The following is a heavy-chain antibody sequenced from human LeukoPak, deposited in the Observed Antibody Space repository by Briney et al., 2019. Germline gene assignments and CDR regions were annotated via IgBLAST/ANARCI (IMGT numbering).Heavy chain of an antibody. CDR2: IWYDGSNK. J-gene: IGHJ4*02. CDR3: AKVGAAIDYGDYGHFDY. CDR1: GFTFSSYG. V-gene: IGHV3-33*06. D-gene: IGHD4-17*01. Sequence: GGSLRLSCAASGFTFSSYGMHWVRQAPGKGLEWVAVIWYDGSNKYYADSVNGRFTISRDNSKNTLYLQMNSLRAEDTAVYYCAKVGAAIDYGDYGHFDYWGQGTLVTVSS.